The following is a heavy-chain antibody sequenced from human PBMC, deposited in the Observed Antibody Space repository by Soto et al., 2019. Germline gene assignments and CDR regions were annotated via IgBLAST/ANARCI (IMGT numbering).Heavy chain of an antibody. J-gene: IGHJ5*02. CDR1: GGCACGYS. V-gene: IGHV4-34*01. CDR2: INHSGST. Sequence: ELLSLADAGLGGCACGYSWGWIAPPPGKGLEWIGEINHSGSTNYNPSLKSRVTISVDTSKNQFSLTLSSLTAPDTAVYYCARDGSSTSCYTDAWGWFDPWGQGTLVTGSS. CDR3: ARDGSSTSCYTDAWGWFDP. D-gene: IGHD2-2*02.